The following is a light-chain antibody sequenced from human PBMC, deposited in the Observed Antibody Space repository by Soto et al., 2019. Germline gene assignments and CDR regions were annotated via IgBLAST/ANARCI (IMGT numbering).Light chain of an antibody. CDR2: DVS. V-gene: IGLV2-14*01. CDR3: SSYTSSSTQV. J-gene: IGLJ1*01. Sequence: QSALTQPASVSGSPGQSITISCTGTSNDVGGYNYVSWYQQHPGKAPKLIIYDVSNRPSGVSNRFSGSKSGNTASLTISGLQAEDEADYYCSSYTSSSTQVFGTGTKLTVL. CDR1: SNDVGGYNY.